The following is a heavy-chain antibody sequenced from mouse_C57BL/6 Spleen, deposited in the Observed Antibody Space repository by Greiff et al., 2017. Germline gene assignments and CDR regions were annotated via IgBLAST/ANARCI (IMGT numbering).Heavy chain of an antibody. J-gene: IGHJ2*01. V-gene: IGHV1-5*01. D-gene: IGHD1-1*01. Sequence: EVQLQQSGTVLARPGASVKMSCKTSGYTFTSYWMHWVKQRPGQGLEWIGAIYPGNSDTSYNQKFKGKAKLTAVTSASTAYMELSSLTNEDSAVYYCTRPITTGAYFDYWGQGTTLTVSS. CDR1: GYTFTSYW. CDR3: TRPITTGAYFDY. CDR2: IYPGNSDT.